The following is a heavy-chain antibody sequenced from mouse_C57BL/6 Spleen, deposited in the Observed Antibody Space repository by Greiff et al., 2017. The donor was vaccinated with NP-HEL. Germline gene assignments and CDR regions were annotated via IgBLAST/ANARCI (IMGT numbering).Heavy chain of an antibody. CDR1: GYTFTGYW. Sequence: QVQLKESGAELMKPGASVKLSCKATGYTFTGYWIEWVKQRPGHGLEWIGEILPGSGSTNYNEKFKGKATLTADTSYNTAYLPLRSLTTEDSAIYYCARGWDPRLSMDYWGQGTSVTVSS. CDR2: ILPGSGST. D-gene: IGHD1-2*01. CDR3: ARGWDPRLSMDY. J-gene: IGHJ4*01. V-gene: IGHV1-9*01.